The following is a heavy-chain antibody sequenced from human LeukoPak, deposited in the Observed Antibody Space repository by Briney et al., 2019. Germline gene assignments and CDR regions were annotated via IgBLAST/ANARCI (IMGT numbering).Heavy chain of an antibody. Sequence: PGGSLRLSCAASGSTFSSYSMNWVRQAPGKGLEWVSSISSSSSYIYYADSVKGRFTISRDNAKNSLYLQMNSLRAEDTAVYYCARATTVVKPNDYWGQGTLVTVSS. D-gene: IGHD4-23*01. V-gene: IGHV3-21*01. CDR2: ISSSSSYI. CDR1: GSTFSSYS. J-gene: IGHJ4*02. CDR3: ARATTVVKPNDY.